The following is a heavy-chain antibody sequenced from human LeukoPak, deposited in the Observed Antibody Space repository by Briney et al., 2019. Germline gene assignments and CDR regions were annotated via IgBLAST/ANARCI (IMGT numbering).Heavy chain of an antibody. V-gene: IGHV4-31*03. CDR2: IYYSGSS. CDR3: ARSHYDFWSGYYTGPANATYYFDY. D-gene: IGHD3-3*01. J-gene: IGHJ4*02. CDR1: NGSISSGGYY. Sequence: PSQTLSLTCTVSNGSISSGGYYWNWIRQHPGKGLEWLGYIYYSGSSYYNPSLRSRVSISLDTSKNQFSLKLSSVTAADTAVYYCARSHYDFWSGYYTGPANATYYFDYWGQGTLVTVSS.